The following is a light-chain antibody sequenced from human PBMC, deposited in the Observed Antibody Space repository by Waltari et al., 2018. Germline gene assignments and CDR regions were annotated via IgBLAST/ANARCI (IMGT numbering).Light chain of an antibody. CDR3: QQYRNLWT. J-gene: IGKJ1*01. CDR2: KAS. Sequence: MTGRATQSLSNWLAWDQPKPWKATKVLIYKASTVESGVPSRFSGSGSGTEFTLTISSLQPDEFATYYCQQYRNLWTFSQGTKVEIK. CDR1: QSLSNW. V-gene: IGKV1-5*03.